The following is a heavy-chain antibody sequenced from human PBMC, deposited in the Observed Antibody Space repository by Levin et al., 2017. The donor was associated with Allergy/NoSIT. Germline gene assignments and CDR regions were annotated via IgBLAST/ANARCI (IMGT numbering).Heavy chain of an antibody. D-gene: IGHD3-3*01. CDR2: IVVGSGNT. V-gene: IGHV1-58*02. Sequence: SVKVSCKASGFTFTSSAMQWVRQARGQRLEWIGWIVVGSGNTNYAQKFQERVTITRDMSTSTAYMELSSLRSEDTAVYYCAATAYYDFWSGYSPADYWGQGTLVTVSS. J-gene: IGHJ4*02. CDR1: GFTFTSSA. CDR3: AATAYYDFWSGYSPADY.